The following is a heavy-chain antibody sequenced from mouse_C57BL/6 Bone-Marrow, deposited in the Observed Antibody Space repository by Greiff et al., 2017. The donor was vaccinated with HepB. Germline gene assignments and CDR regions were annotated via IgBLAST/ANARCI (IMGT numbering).Heavy chain of an antibody. Sequence: VQLQQSGAELVRPGTSVKVSCKASGYAFTNYLIEWVKQRPGQGLEWIGVINPGSGGTNYNEKFKGKATLTADKSSSTAYMQLSSLTSEDSAVYFCAREEEDVYLYYFDYWGQVTTLTVSS. D-gene: IGHD2-3*01. CDR1: GYAFTNYL. CDR3: AREEEDVYLYYFDY. CDR2: INPGSGGT. J-gene: IGHJ2*01. V-gene: IGHV1-54*01.